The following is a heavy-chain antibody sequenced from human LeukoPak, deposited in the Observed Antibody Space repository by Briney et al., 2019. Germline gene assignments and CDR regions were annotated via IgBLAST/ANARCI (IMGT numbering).Heavy chain of an antibody. CDR1: GYTFSNYY. CDR3: ARQEDSSGYYYYY. J-gene: IGHJ4*02. D-gene: IGHD3-22*01. Sequence: ASVKVSCKASGYTFSNYYMHWVRQAPGQGLEWMGIINPSGGYTTYAHKFQGRVTMTRDTSTSTVSMELSSLRSEDTAVYFCARQEDSSGYYYYYWGQGTLVTVSS. V-gene: IGHV1-46*01. CDR2: INPSGGYT.